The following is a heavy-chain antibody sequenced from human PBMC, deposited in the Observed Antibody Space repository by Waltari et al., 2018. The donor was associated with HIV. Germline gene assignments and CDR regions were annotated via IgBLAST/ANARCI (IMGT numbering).Heavy chain of an antibody. CDR1: GFTFDDYT. V-gene: IGHV3-43*01. CDR2: ISWDGGST. D-gene: IGHD5-18*01. CDR3: ATLQMETAGFDY. J-gene: IGHJ4*02. Sequence: EVQLVESGGVVVQPGGSLRLSCAASGFTFDDYTMHWVRQAPGKGLEWVSLISWDGGSTYYADSVKGRFTISRDNSKNSLYLQMNSLRTEDTALYYCATLQMETAGFDYWGQGTLVTVSS.